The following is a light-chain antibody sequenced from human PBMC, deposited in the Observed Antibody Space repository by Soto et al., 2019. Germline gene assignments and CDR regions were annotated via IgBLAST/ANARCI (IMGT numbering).Light chain of an antibody. J-gene: IGKJ4*01. CDR3: QRYVTSLQVT. CDR2: GAS. V-gene: IGKV3-20*01. CDR1: QSVSRNY. Sequence: EIVLTQSPGTLSLSPGDRATLSCRASQSVSRNYLAWYQQKPGQAPRLLIYGASSRATGIPDRFSGSGSGTDFTLTISRLEPEYFAVYYCQRYVTSLQVTFGGGSKGDI.